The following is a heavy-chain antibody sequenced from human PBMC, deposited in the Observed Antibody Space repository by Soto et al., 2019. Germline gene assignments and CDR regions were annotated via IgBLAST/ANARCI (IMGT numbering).Heavy chain of an antibody. J-gene: IGHJ4*02. CDR3: AKDRGRGYSYGYY. CDR2: ISYDGSNK. Sequence: ESGGGVVQPGRSLRLSCAASGFTFSSYGMHWVRQAPGKGLEWVAVISYDGSNKYYADSVKGRFTISRDNSKNTLYLQMNSLRAEDTAVYYCAKDRGRGYSYGYYWGQGTLVTVSS. D-gene: IGHD5-18*01. V-gene: IGHV3-30*18. CDR1: GFTFSSYG.